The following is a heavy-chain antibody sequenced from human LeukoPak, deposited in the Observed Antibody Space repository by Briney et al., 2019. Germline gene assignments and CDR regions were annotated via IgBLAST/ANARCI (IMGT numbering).Heavy chain of an antibody. CDR1: GYTFTSYG. J-gene: IGHJ4*02. CDR2: ISAYNGNT. Sequence: ASVKVSCKASGYTFTSYGISWVRQAPGQGLEWMGWISAYNGNTNYAQKLQGRVTMTTDTSTSTAYMELRSLRSDDTAVYYCARRSSSWPQVYYFDYWGQGTLVTVSS. V-gene: IGHV1-18*01. D-gene: IGHD6-13*01. CDR3: ARRSSSWPQVYYFDY.